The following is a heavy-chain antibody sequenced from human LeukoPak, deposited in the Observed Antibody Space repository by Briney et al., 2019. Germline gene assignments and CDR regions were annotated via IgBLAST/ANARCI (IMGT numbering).Heavy chain of an antibody. V-gene: IGHV3-21*01. CDR2: IRSSSSYI. Sequence: VKPGGSLRLSCAASGFTFSSYSMNWVRQAPGKGLEWVSSIRSSSSYIYYADSVKGRFTISRDNAKNSLYLEMNSLRAEDTALYYCASMDGRYVWGKGTTVTVSS. CDR3: ASMDGRYV. CDR1: GFTFSSYS. D-gene: IGHD5-24*01. J-gene: IGHJ6*04.